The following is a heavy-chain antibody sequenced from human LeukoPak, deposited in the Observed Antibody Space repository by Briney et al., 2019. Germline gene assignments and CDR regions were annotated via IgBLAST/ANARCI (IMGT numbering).Heavy chain of an antibody. D-gene: IGHD2-21*02. Sequence: GGSLRLSCAASGFTFSSYAMSWVRQAPGKGLEWLSAISGSGGSTYYADSVKGRFTISRDNSKKTLYLQVNSLRAEDTAVYYCAKSLGSVVVTANDYWGKGTLVTVSS. J-gene: IGHJ4*02. CDR2: ISGSGGST. V-gene: IGHV3-23*01. CDR1: GFTFSSYA. CDR3: AKSLGSVVVTANDY.